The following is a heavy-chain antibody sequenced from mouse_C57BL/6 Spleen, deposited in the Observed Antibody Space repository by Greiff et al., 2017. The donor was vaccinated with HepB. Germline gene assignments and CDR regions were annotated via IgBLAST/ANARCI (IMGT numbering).Heavy chain of an antibody. J-gene: IGHJ2*01. V-gene: IGHV1-69*01. CDR3: ARSIYYGNYPYYFDY. CDR1: GYTFTSYW. Sequence: QVQLQQSGAELVMPGASVKLSCKASGYTFTSYWMHWVKQRPGQGLEWIGEIDPSDSYTNYNQKFKGKSTLTVDKSSSTAYMQLSSLTSEDSAVYYCARSIYYGNYPYYFDYWGQGTTLTVSS. D-gene: IGHD2-1*01. CDR2: IDPSDSYT.